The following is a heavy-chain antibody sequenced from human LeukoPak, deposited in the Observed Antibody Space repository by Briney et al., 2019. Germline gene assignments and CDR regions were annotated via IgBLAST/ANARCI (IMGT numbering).Heavy chain of an antibody. CDR2: IKQDGSEK. D-gene: IGHD3-22*01. Sequence: GGSLRLSCAASGFTFSSYWMSWVRQAPGKGLEWVANIKQDGSEKYYVDSVKGRFTISRDNAKNSLCPQMNSLRAEDTAVYYCARDFSGKYYYDSSGYLYWGQGTLVTVSS. CDR1: GFTFSSYW. V-gene: IGHV3-7*01. CDR3: ARDFSGKYYYDSSGYLY. J-gene: IGHJ4*02.